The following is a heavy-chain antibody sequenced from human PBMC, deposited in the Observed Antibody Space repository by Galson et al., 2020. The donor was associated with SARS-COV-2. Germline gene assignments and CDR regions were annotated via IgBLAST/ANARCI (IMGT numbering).Heavy chain of an antibody. CDR3: ARSYYDILTGYEDWFYP. V-gene: IGHV2-70*04. CDR2: IDWDDDK. Sequence: SGFSLSTSGMRVSWIRQPPGKALEWLARIDWDDDKFYSTSLKTRLTISKDTAKNQVVLTMTNMDPVDTATYYCARSYYDILTGYEDWFYPWGQGTLVTVSS. CDR1: GFSLSTSGMR. J-gene: IGHJ5*02. D-gene: IGHD3-9*01.